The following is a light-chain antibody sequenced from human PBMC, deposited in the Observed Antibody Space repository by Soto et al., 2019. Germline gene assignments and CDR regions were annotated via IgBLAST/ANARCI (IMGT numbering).Light chain of an antibody. V-gene: IGKV3-15*01. Sequence: EIALTQSPATVSGSPGERASLSCRASQSVSSNLAWYQQRPGQPPRLLIYGASARATGVPARFSGSGSGTDLTLTISSLQSEDFALYYCQHYNNWPLTFGQGTKVDIK. CDR1: QSVSSN. J-gene: IGKJ1*01. CDR2: GAS. CDR3: QHYNNWPLT.